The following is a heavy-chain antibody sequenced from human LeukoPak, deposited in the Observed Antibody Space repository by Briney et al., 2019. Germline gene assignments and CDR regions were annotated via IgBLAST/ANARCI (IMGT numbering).Heavy chain of an antibody. J-gene: IGHJ4*02. CDR2: SRNKAGSYST. CDR3: TRMVQGRGWYIDY. CDR1: GFIFSDYY. Sequence: PGGSLRLSCAVSGFIFSDYYMVWVRQVPGKGLEWVGRSRNKAGSYSTEYAASVKGRFTVSRDESQTSLYLQMNSLTTEDTAVYYCTRMVQGRGWYIDYWGQGTLVTVSS. V-gene: IGHV3-72*01. D-gene: IGHD6-19*01.